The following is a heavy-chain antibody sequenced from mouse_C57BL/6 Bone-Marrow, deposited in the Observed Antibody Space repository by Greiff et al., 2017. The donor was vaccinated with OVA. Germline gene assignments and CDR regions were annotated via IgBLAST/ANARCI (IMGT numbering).Heavy chain of an antibody. V-gene: IGHV1-52*01. CDR2: IDPSDSET. J-gene: IGHJ2*01. CDR3: ARTETYYSNYSFFDY. Sequence: VQLQQPGAELVRPGSSVKLSCKASGYTFTSYRMHWVKQRPIQGLEWIGNIDPSDSETHYNQKFKDKATLTVDKSSSTAYMQLSSLTSEDSAVYYCARTETYYSNYSFFDYWGQGTTLTVSS. D-gene: IGHD2-5*01. CDR1: GYTFTSYR.